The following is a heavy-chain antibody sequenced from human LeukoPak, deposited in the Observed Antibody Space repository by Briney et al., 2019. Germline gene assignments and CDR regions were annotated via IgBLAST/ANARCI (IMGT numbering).Heavy chain of an antibody. CDR1: DGSINSYY. Sequence: SEILSLTCSVTDGSINSYYRNWIRRPPWKGLEWIAYIYYNGNTNYSPSLKSRVTMSVDTSKNLFSLKVSSVTAADTAVYYCARGRSNYYGMDVWGQGTTVAVSS. D-gene: IGHD1-26*01. CDR3: ARGRSNYYGMDV. CDR2: IYYNGNT. V-gene: IGHV4-59*01. J-gene: IGHJ6*02.